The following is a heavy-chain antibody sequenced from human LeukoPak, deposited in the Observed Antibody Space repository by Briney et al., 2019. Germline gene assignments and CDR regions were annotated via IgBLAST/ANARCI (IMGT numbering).Heavy chain of an antibody. CDR1: GGSISSYY. D-gene: IGHD2-2*01. CDR2: INHSGST. CDR3: ARGDPDIVVVPAAMVGSNFDP. J-gene: IGHJ5*02. Sequence: KPSETLSLTCTVSGGSISSYYWSWIRQPPGKGLEWIGEINHSGSTNYNPSLKSRVTISVDTSKNQFSLKLSSVTAADTAVYYCARGDPDIVVVPAAMVGSNFDPWGQGTLVTVSS. V-gene: IGHV4-34*01.